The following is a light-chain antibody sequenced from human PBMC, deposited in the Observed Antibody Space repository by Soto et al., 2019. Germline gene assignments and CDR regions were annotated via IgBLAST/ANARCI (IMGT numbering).Light chain of an antibody. V-gene: IGKV1-5*03. CDR2: KAS. CDR3: QQYNSYPIT. Sequence: DIQMTQSPSTLSASVGDRVTITCRASQSISSWLAWYQQKPGKAPKSLIYKASSLESGVPSRFSGGGSGTDFTLTISSLQPDDFATYYCQQYNSYPITFGQGTRLEIK. CDR1: QSISSW. J-gene: IGKJ5*01.